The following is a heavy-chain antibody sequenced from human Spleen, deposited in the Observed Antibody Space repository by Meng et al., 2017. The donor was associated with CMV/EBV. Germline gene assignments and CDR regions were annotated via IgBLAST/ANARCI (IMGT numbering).Heavy chain of an antibody. CDR2: IKQDGSEK. CDR1: GFTFSSYW. D-gene: IGHD2-2*01. J-gene: IGHJ6*02. Sequence: GESLKISCVGSGFTFSSYWMSWVRQAPGKGLEWVANIKQDGSEKFYVDSVKGRFTISRDNGKKSVYLQMNSLRAEDTAVYYCARDQETVGYCDSSGCYSFYYGMDVWGQGTTVTVSS. V-gene: IGHV3-7*01. CDR3: ARDQETVGYCDSSGCYSFYYGMDV.